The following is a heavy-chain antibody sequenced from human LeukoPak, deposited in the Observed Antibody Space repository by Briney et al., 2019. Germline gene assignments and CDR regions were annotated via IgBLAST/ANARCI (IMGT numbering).Heavy chain of an antibody. D-gene: IGHD5-18*01. CDR3: ARANRRGYSYGYYVY. CDR1: GYNFVAYY. CDR2: INPNSGGT. V-gene: IGHV1-2*04. J-gene: IGHJ4*02. Sequence: ASVKVSCKASGYNFVAYYIHWVRQAPGQGLEWMGWINPNSGGTNYAQKFQGWVTMTRDTSISTAYMELSRLRSDDTAVYYCARANRRGYSYGYYVYWGQGTLVTVSS.